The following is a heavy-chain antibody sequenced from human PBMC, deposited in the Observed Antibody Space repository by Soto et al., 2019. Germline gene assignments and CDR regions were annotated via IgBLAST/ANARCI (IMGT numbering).Heavy chain of an antibody. CDR1: GGAFNSFA. J-gene: IGHJ6*02. CDR3: ARDRVMRGNSYYYGMDV. Sequence: QVQLVQSGAEVKKPGSSVKVSCKASGGAFNSFAITWVRQAPGQGLEWMGAIIPSFSTPNYAQRLQGRITITADEYTSTAYVELSSLRSEDTAIYFCARDRVMRGNSYYYGMDVLGQGTTVTVS. D-gene: IGHD2-21*01. CDR2: IIPSFSTP. V-gene: IGHV1-69*12.